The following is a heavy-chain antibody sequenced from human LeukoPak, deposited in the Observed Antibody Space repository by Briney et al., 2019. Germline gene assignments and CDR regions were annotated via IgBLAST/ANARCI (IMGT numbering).Heavy chain of an antibody. CDR2: IYSGGST. Sequence: GGSLRLSCAASGFTVSSNYMSWVRQAPGKGLEWVSVIYSGGSTYYADSVKGRFTISRDNSKNTLYLQMNSLRAEDTAVYYCAKGTGSGSYYNGYYAFDIWGQGTMVTVSS. CDR3: AKGTGSGSYYNGYYAFDI. J-gene: IGHJ3*02. V-gene: IGHV3-53*01. CDR1: GFTVSSNY. D-gene: IGHD3-10*01.